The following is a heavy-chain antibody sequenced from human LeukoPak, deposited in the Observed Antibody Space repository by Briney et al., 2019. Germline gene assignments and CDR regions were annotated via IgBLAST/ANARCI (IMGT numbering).Heavy chain of an antibody. V-gene: IGHV1-2*02. J-gene: IGHJ4*02. Sequence: GASVKVSCKASGYTFTGYYMHWVRQAPGQGLEWMGWINPNSGGTNYAQKFQDRVTMTRDTSISTAYMELSRLRSDDTAVYYCARPTLPDYSSSWYLGWGQGTLVTVSS. CDR1: GYTFTGYY. D-gene: IGHD6-13*01. CDR2: INPNSGGT. CDR3: ARPTLPDYSSSWYLG.